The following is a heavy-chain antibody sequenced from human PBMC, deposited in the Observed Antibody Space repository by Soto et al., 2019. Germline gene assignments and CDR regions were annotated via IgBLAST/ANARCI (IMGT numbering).Heavy chain of an antibody. CDR1: GFTFSTYA. CDR3: ARDAIIHYYDSSGHFDY. CDR2: ISNDGSKK. J-gene: IGHJ4*02. D-gene: IGHD3-22*01. Sequence: GGSLRLSCVSSGFTFSTYAIHLVLHAPVKVLDWLAVISNDGSKKYFVDSVKGRFTISRDNAKNSLYLQMNSLRAEDTAVYYCARDAIIHYYDSSGHFDYWGQGTLVTVSS. V-gene: IGHV3-30-3*01.